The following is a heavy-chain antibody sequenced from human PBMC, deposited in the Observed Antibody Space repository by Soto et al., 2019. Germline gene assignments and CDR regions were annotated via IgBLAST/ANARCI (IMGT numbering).Heavy chain of an antibody. Sequence: GESLKISCKGSGYSFTSYWIGWVRQMPGKGLEWMGIIYPGDSDTRYSPSFQGQVTISADKSISTVYLRWSSLKASDTAMYYCARGYCTTNICDPWFDPWGQGTLVTVSS. J-gene: IGHJ5*02. CDR1: GYSFTSYW. V-gene: IGHV5-51*01. D-gene: IGHD2-8*01. CDR2: IYPGDSDT. CDR3: ARGYCTTNICDPWFDP.